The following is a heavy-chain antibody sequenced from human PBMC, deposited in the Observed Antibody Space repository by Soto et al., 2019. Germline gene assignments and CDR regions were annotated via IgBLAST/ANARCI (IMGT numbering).Heavy chain of an antibody. CDR2: VSGSGGST. V-gene: IGHV3-23*04. Sequence: EVQLVESGGGWVQPGGSLRLSCAASGFTFSSYAMSWVRQAPGRGLEWVSTVSGSGGSTNYADSVKGRFTISRDNSKNTLYLQMNSLRAEDTAVYFCAKDVTSYDFWSGFLYWGLGTLVTVSS. D-gene: IGHD3-3*01. CDR3: AKDVTSYDFWSGFLY. CDR1: GFTFSSYA. J-gene: IGHJ4*02.